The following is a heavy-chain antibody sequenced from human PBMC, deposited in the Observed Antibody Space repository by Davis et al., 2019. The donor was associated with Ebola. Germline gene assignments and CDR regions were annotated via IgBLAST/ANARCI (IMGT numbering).Heavy chain of an antibody. CDR2: IYPDDSDT. Sequence: GESLKISCKGSGYSFSNYWIGWVRQLPGKGLEWMAMIYPDDSDTRYSPSFEGQVTVSADKSFSTAYLQWSGLKASDTAMYYCARMGKSYYDSLWDYWGQGTLVTVSS. V-gene: IGHV5-51*01. CDR1: GYSFSNYW. J-gene: IGHJ4*02. D-gene: IGHD3-10*01. CDR3: ARMGKSYYDSLWDY.